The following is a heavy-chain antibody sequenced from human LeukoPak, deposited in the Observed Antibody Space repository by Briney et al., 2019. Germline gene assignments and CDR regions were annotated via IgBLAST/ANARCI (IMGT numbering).Heavy chain of an antibody. Sequence: GSVTVSCKASGYTFTSYYMHWVRQAPGQGLEWMGIINTSGGSTNYAQKFQGRVTMTRHTSTSTVYMELNRLQSDDTAVYYCARRGYSSSHFDYWGQGTLVTVSS. V-gene: IGHV1-46*01. CDR3: ARRGYSSSHFDY. CDR1: GYTFTSYY. CDR2: INTSGGST. J-gene: IGHJ4*02. D-gene: IGHD6-13*01.